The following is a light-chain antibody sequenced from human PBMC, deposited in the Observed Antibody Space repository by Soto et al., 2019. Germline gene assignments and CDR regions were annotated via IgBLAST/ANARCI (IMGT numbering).Light chain of an antibody. CDR2: RES. V-gene: IGLV3-9*01. Sequence: SYELTQPLSVSVALGQTARITCGGNNIRSKNMHWYQQQPGQAPVLVIYRESKRPSGIPERFSGSKAGNTATHTIRRAQAGDEADYYCQIWDSSTNVFGTGTKVTVL. CDR1: NIRSKN. CDR3: QIWDSSTNV. J-gene: IGLJ1*01.